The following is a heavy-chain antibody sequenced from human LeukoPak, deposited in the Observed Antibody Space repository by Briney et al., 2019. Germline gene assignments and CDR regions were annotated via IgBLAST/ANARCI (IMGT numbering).Heavy chain of an antibody. J-gene: IGHJ4*02. D-gene: IGHD3-22*01. V-gene: IGHV4-59*01. CDR1: GGSINNYY. Sequence: SETLSLTCTVSGGSINNYYWSWIRQPPGKGLEWIGYIYHTGSTYYNRSLESRVTMSVDTSKNQFSLRLRSVTAADTARYFCARDSSGYFFLPFDYWGRGILVTVSS. CDR2: IYHTGST. CDR3: ARDSSGYFFLPFDY.